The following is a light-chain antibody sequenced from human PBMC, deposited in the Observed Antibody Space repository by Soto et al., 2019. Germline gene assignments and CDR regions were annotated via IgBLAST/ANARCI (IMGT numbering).Light chain of an antibody. V-gene: IGLV1-40*01. J-gene: IGLJ3*02. CDR3: CSYAGSYTWV. CDR1: SSNIGAGYD. CDR2: AYS. Sequence: QSVLTQPPSVSGAPGQRVTISCTGSSSNIGAGYDVHWYQQLPGTAPKLLIFAYSSRPSGVPDRFSGSRSATSASLAITGLQAEDEADYYCCSYAGSYTWVFGGGTKLTVL.